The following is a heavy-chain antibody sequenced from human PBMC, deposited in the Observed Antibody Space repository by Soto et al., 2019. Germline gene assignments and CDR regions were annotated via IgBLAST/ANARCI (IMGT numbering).Heavy chain of an antibody. V-gene: IGHV4-39*01. J-gene: IGHJ6*02. Sequence: NPSETLSLTCTVSGASISVHSYYWTWIRQPPGKGLEWIGSIYYSGSTYYNPSLKSRVTISVDTSKNQFSLKLSSVTAADTAVYYCARANDFWGGYDADYYYYYGMDVWGQGTTVTVSS. CDR3: ARANDFWGGYDADYYYYYGMDV. CDR2: IYYSGST. CDR1: GASISVHSYY. D-gene: IGHD3-3*01.